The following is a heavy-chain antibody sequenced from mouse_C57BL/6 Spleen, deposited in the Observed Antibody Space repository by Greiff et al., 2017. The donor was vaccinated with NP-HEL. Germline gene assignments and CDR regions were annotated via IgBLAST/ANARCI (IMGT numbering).Heavy chain of an antibody. CDR2: INPYNGGT. J-gene: IGHJ2*01. D-gene: IGHD2-5*01. CDR1: GYTFTDYY. CDR3: ARREVYSNFFDY. Sequence: EVQLQQSGPVLVKPGASVKMSCKASGYTFTDYYMNWVKQSHGKSLEWIGVINPYNGGTSYNQKFKGKATLTVDKSSSTAYMELNSLTSEDSAVYYCARREVYSNFFDYWGQGTTLTVSS. V-gene: IGHV1-19*01.